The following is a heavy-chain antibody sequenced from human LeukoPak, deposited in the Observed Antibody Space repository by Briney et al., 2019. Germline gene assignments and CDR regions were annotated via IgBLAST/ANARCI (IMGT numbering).Heavy chain of an antibody. CDR2: IYHSGST. J-gene: IGHJ6*03. V-gene: IGHV4-38-2*02. D-gene: IGHD2-21*02. Sequence: SETLSLTCTVSGYSISSGYYWGWIRQPPGKGLEWIGSIYHSGSTYYNPSLKSRVTISVDTSKNQFSLKLSSVTAADTAVYYCGQCGGDYKGDYYYMDVWGKGTTVTVSS. CDR3: GQCGGDYKGDYYYMDV. CDR1: GYSISSGYY.